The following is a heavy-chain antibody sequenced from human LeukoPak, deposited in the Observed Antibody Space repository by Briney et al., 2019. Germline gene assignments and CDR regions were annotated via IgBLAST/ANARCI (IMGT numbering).Heavy chain of an antibody. CDR2: ISGSGGST. Sequence: GGFLRLSCAASGFTFSSYAMSWVRQAPGKGLEWVSAISGSGGSTYYADSVKGRFTISRDNSKNTLYRQMNSLRAEDTAVYYCAKSSPLGYCSGGSCYPDFDYWGQGTLVTVSS. CDR1: GFTFSSYA. J-gene: IGHJ4*02. CDR3: AKSSPLGYCSGGSCYPDFDY. D-gene: IGHD2-15*01. V-gene: IGHV3-23*01.